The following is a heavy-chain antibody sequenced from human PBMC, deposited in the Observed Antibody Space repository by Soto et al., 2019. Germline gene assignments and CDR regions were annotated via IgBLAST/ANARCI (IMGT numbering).Heavy chain of an antibody. Sequence: GESLKISCKVSGYSFTSYWIGWVRQMPGKGLEWMGIIYPGDSDTRYSPSFQGQVTISADKSISTAYLQWSSLKASDTAMYYCARHKIEADTAMDPYYYYGMDVWGQGTTVTVS. J-gene: IGHJ6*02. CDR2: IYPGDSDT. CDR3: ARHKIEADTAMDPYYYYGMDV. CDR1: GYSFTSYW. V-gene: IGHV5-51*01. D-gene: IGHD5-18*01.